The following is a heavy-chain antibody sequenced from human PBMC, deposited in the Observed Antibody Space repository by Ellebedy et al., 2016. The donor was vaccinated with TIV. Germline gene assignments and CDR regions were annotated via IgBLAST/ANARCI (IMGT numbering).Heavy chain of an antibody. CDR3: ARVVSSSGWYASDY. Sequence: GESLKISCAASGFTFSSYGMHWVRQAPGKGLEWVAVIWYDGSNKYYADSVKGRFTISRDNSKNTLYLQMNSLRAEDTAVYYCARVVSSSGWYASDYWGQGTLVTVSS. J-gene: IGHJ4*02. CDR1: GFTFSSYG. D-gene: IGHD6-19*01. CDR2: IWYDGSNK. V-gene: IGHV3-33*01.